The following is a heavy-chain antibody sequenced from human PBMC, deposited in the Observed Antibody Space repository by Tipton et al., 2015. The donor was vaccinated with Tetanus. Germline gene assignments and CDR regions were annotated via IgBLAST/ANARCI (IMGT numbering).Heavy chain of an antibody. Sequence: QLVQSGAEMKKPGASVKVSCKASGYTFTGYYMYWVRQAPGQGLEWMGWIDPNSGGTVYAQKFQGRVTMTRDTSISTAYMELSSLRSDDTAVYYCARDRGDYIYYGMDVWGPGPTVTVS. V-gene: IGHV1-2*02. D-gene: IGHD3-22*01. CDR1: GYTFTGYY. CDR3: ARDRGDYIYYGMDV. CDR2: IDPNSGGT. J-gene: IGHJ6*02.